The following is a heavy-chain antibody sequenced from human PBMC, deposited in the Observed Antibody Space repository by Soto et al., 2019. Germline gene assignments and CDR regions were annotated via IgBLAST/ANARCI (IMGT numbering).Heavy chain of an antibody. V-gene: IGHV3-23*01. CDR2: ITNSGGST. CDR3: TKEHDYGYYGWFDP. D-gene: IGHD4-17*01. CDR1: GFAFNSYA. Sequence: GGSLRLSCVASGFAFNSYAMTRVRQAPGKGLEWVSTITNSGGSTYYADSVKGRFTISRDNSKSTLYMQMTTLTADDTAIYYCTKEHDYGYYGWFDPWGQGTLVTVSS. J-gene: IGHJ5*02.